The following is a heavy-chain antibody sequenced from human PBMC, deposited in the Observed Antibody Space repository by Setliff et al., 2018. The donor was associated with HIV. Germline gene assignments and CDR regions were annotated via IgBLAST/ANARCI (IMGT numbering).Heavy chain of an antibody. Sequence: SETLSLTCTVSGGSISSGSHFWGWIRQPAGKGLEWIGHISTSGTTNYNPSLKSRVTISVDTSKNQFSLRLSSVTAADTAVYYCARGRSCSSSSCYLVYYYYYGMDVWGHGSTVTVSS. D-gene: IGHD2-2*01. V-gene: IGHV4-61*09. CDR3: ARGRSCSSSSCYLVYYYYYGMDV. CDR1: GGSISSGSHF. J-gene: IGHJ6*02. CDR2: ISTSGTT.